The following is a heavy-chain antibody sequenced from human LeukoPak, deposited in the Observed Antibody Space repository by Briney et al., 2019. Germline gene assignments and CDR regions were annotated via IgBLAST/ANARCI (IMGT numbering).Heavy chain of an antibody. Sequence: GSLRLSCAASGFTFSSSNMHWVRQAPGKGLEWIGEINHSGSTNYNPSLKSRVTISVDTSKNQFSLKLSSVTAADTAVYYCARGSWQLAEEVYWGQGTLVTVSS. V-gene: IGHV4-34*01. CDR2: INHSGST. D-gene: IGHD6-6*01. CDR1: GFTFSSSN. CDR3: ARGSWQLAEEVY. J-gene: IGHJ4*02.